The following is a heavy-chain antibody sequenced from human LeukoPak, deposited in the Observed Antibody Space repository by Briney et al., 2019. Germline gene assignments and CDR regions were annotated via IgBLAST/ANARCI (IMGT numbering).Heavy chain of an antibody. CDR1: GYTFTSYG. CDR3: ARDEWAGYYDSSGYADGMDV. Sequence: GASVKVSCKASGYTFTSYGISWGRQAPGQGLEWMGWISAYNGNTNYAQKLQGRVTMTTDTSTSTAYMELRSLRSDDTAVYYCARDEWAGYYDSSGYADGMDVWGQGTTVTVSS. J-gene: IGHJ6*02. CDR2: ISAYNGNT. D-gene: IGHD3-22*01. V-gene: IGHV1-18*01.